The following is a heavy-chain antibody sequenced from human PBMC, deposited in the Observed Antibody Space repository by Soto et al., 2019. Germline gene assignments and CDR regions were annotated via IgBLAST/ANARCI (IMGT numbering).Heavy chain of an antibody. Sequence: GGSLRLSCAASGFTFSSYAMSWVRQAPGKGLEWVSAISGNGGTTYYADSVKGRLTISRDNSKNTLYLQMNSLRAEDTAVYYCAKDGPMFYHESGVYHCEYWGQVT. V-gene: IGHV3-23*01. J-gene: IGHJ4*02. CDR2: ISGNGGTT. CDR3: AKDGPMFYHESGVYHCEY. D-gene: IGHD2-15*01. CDR1: GFTFSSYA.